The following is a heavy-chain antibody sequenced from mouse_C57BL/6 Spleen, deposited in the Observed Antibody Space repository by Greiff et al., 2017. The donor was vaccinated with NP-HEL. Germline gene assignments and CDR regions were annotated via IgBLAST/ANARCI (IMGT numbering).Heavy chain of an antibody. V-gene: IGHV1-69*01. Sequence: VQLQQPGAELVMPGASVKLSCKASGYTFTSYWMHWVKQRPGQGLEWIGEIDPSDSYTNYNQKFKGKSTLTVDKSSSTAYMQLSSLTSEDSAVYYCARSTVTTSYYYAMDYWGQGTSVTVSS. CDR1: GYTFTSYW. CDR2: IDPSDSYT. D-gene: IGHD2-1*01. CDR3: ARSTVTTSYYYAMDY. J-gene: IGHJ4*01.